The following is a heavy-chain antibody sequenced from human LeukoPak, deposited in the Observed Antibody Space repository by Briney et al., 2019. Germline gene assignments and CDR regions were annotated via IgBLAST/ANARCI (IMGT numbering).Heavy chain of an antibody. V-gene: IGHV3-30*02. CDR1: GFTLSTYG. D-gene: IGHD4-17*01. Sequence: GGSLRLSCAASGFTLSTYGIYWVRQAPGKGLEWVAFIRRDGGNQYYADSVKGRFTISRDNSKSTVYLQMNSLRVEDTAVYYCARVPYGDYRFDPWGQGTLVTVSS. CDR3: ARVPYGDYRFDP. J-gene: IGHJ5*02. CDR2: IRRDGGNQ.